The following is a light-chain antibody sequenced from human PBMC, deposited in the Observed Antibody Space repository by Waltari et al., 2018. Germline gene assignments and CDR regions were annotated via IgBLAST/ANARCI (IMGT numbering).Light chain of an antibody. V-gene: IGKV2-30*01. CDR1: LVSINEKAD. CDR2: TVV. Sequence: LVSINEKADLDWFRQWPVQVPRRLIYTVVNRDSGVADGFSGSGSGTDFRLKIRRVEAEDVWVYYGMQNTHWPRTFGQGTKVESK. CDR3: MQNTHWPRT. J-gene: IGKJ1*01.